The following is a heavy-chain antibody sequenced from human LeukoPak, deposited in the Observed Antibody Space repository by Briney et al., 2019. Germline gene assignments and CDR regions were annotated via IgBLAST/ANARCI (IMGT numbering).Heavy chain of an antibody. D-gene: IGHD6-19*01. V-gene: IGHV3-11*06. CDR3: ARRRYSSGWYVDY. Sequence: GGSLRLSCAASGFTFSDYYMSWIRQAPGKGLEWVSYISSSSSYTNYADSVKGRFTISRGNAKNSLYLQMNSLRAEDTAVYYCARRRYSSGWYVDYWGQGTLVTVSS. CDR2: ISSSSSYT. J-gene: IGHJ4*02. CDR1: GFTFSDYY.